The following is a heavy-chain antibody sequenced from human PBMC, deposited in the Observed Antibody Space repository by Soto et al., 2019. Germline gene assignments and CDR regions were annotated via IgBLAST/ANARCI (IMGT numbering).Heavy chain of an antibody. J-gene: IGHJ4*02. V-gene: IGHV4-30-2*01. D-gene: IGHD5-18*01. CDR2: IYPSGMP. CDR1: GGSISNAAYS. CDR3: ARERGGYGLFDS. Sequence: SETLSLTCTVSGGSISNAAYSWSWIRQPPGKGLEWIGYIYPSGMPFYNPSLRSRVTISIDRSNDQFSLNLKSVTAADTAVYYCARERGGYGLFDSWGQGTLVTVSS.